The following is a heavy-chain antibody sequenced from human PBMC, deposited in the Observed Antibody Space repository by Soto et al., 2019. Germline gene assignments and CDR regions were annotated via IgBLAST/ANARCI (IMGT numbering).Heavy chain of an antibody. J-gene: IGHJ6*03. CDR3: ARAAHYYYYMDV. Sequence: HPGGSQRLSCAASGFTFSSYDMHWVRQATGKGLEWVSAIGTAGDTYYPGSVKGRFTISRENAKNSLYLQMDSLRAGDTAVYYCARAAHYYYYMDVWGKGTTVTVSS. CDR2: IGTAGDT. CDR1: GFTFSSYD. V-gene: IGHV3-13*01.